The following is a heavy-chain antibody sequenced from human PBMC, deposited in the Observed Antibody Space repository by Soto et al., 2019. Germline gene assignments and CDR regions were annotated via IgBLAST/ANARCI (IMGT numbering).Heavy chain of an antibody. CDR1: GFTFSSYA. CDR3: ARDRVNYDFWSGYHDYYYGMDV. CDR2: ISYDGSNK. J-gene: IGHJ6*02. D-gene: IGHD3-3*01. V-gene: IGHV3-30-3*01. Sequence: GGSLRLSCAASGFTFSSYAMHWVRQAPGKGLEWVAVISYDGSNKYYADSVKGRFTISRDNSKNTLYLQMNSLRAEDTAVYYCARDRVNYDFWSGYHDYYYGMDVWGQGTTVTVSS.